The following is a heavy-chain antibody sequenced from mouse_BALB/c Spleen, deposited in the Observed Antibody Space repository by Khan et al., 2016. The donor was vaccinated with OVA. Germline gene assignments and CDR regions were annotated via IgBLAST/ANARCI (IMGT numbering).Heavy chain of an antibody. CDR2: INSDGYYT. CDR1: GFTFSAYG. Sequence: EVQGVESGGDLVKPGGSLRLSCAASGFTFSAYGMSWVRQTPDKRLEWVATINSDGYYTYYPATVRGRFTISRNNAENTLYLQMSSLKSEDTAIYYCASHLTGSFAYWGQGTLVTVSA. CDR3: ASHLTGSFAY. D-gene: IGHD4-1*01. V-gene: IGHV5-6*01. J-gene: IGHJ3*01.